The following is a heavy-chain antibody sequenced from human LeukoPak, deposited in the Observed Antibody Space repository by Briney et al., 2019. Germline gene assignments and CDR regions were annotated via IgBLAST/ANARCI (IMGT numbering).Heavy chain of an antibody. CDR3: ARARITMVRGVIITLYFDY. CDR1: GFTFDDYG. CDR2: INWNGGST. Sequence: GGSLRLSCAASGFTFDDYGMSWVRQAPGKGLEWVSGINWNGGSTGCADSVKGRFTISRDNAKNSLYLQMNSLRAEDTALYYCARARITMVRGVIITLYFDYWGQGTLVTVSS. D-gene: IGHD3-10*01. V-gene: IGHV3-20*04. J-gene: IGHJ4*02.